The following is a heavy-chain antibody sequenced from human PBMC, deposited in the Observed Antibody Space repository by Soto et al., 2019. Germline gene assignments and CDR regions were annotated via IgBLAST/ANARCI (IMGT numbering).Heavy chain of an antibody. CDR2: ISAYNGNT. Sequence: ASVKVSCKASGGTFSNYGISWVRQAPGQGLDWMGWISAYNGNTKYAQDLQGRVTMTTDTSTSTAYMELRSLRSDDTAVYYCARFSGGSYNTYYFYYGMDVWGQGTTVTVSS. CDR3: ARFSGGSYNTYYFYYGMDV. D-gene: IGHD2-15*01. J-gene: IGHJ6*02. V-gene: IGHV1-18*01. CDR1: GGTFSNYG.